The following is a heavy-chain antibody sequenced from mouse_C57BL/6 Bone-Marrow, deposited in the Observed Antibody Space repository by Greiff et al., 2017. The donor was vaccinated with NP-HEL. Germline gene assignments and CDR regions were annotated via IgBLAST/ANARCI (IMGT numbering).Heavy chain of an antibody. CDR2: ISDGGSYT. CDR1: GFTFSSYA. D-gene: IGHD4-1*01. V-gene: IGHV5-4*01. CDR3: ARGGGTGDYFDY. J-gene: IGHJ2*01. Sequence: EVQVVESGGGLVKPGGSLKLSCAASGFTFSSYAMSWVRQTPEKRLEWVATISDGGSYTYYPDNVKGRFTISRDNAKNNLYLQMSHLKSEDTAMYYCARGGGTGDYFDYWGQGTTLTVSS.